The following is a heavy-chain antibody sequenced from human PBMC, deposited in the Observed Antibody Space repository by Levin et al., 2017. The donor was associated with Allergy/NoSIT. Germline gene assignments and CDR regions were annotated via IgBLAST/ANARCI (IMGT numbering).Heavy chain of an antibody. J-gene: IGHJ4*02. Sequence: LSLTCAASGFTFSDYYMSWIRQAPGKGLEWVSYISSSGSTIYYADSVKGRFTISRDNAKNSLYLQMNSLRAEDTAVYYCARGEDSGYDLVYWGQGTLVTVSS. D-gene: IGHD5-12*01. CDR3: ARGEDSGYDLVY. CDR2: ISSSGSTI. CDR1: GFTFSDYY. V-gene: IGHV3-11*01.